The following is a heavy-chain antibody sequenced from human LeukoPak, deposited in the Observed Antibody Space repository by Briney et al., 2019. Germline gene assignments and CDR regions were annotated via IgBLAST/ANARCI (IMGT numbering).Heavy chain of an antibody. V-gene: IGHV3-7*01. J-gene: IGHJ1*01. CDR3: ARDFFGWSSLGH. CDR1: GFTFRSNW. Sequence: GGSLRLSCAASGFTFRSNWMNWVRQAPGEGLEWVAHVQPDGSAKIYADSVKGRFTISRDNAKDSVYLQMNSLRVEDTAVYYCARDFFGWSSLGHWGQGTLATVSS. D-gene: IGHD6-19*01. CDR2: VQPDGSAK.